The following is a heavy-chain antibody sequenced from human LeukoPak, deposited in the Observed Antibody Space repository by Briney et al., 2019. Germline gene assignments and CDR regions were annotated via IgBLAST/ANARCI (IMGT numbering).Heavy chain of an antibody. J-gene: IGHJ5*02. CDR3: ARWSGYGFDP. CDR2: ISWNSGSI. V-gene: IGHV3-9*01. Sequence: GGSLRLSCAASGFTFDDYAMHWVRQAPGKGLEWVSGISWNSGSIGYADSVKGRFTISRDNAKNSLYLQMNSLRAEDTALYYCARWSGYGFDPWGQGTLVTASS. CDR1: GFTFDDYA. D-gene: IGHD3-3*01.